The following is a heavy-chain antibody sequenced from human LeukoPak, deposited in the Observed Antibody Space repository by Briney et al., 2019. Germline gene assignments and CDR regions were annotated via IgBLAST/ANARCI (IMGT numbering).Heavy chain of an antibody. J-gene: IGHJ6*03. V-gene: IGHV1-69*05. Sequence: SVKVSCKASGGTFSSYAISWVRQAPGQGLEWMGGIIPIFGTANYAQKFQGRVTITTDESTSTAYMEPSSLRSEDTAVYYCARGSLYSGYDLGYYYYYMDVWGKGTTVTVSS. CDR1: GGTFSSYA. CDR2: IIPIFGTA. D-gene: IGHD5-12*01. CDR3: ARGSLYSGYDLGYYYYYMDV.